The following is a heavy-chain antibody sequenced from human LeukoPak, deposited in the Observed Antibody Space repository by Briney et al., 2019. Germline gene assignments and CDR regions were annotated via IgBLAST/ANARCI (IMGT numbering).Heavy chain of an antibody. D-gene: IGHD1-1*01. CDR1: GGSISSGGYS. V-gene: IGHV4-30-2*01. CDR3: ARDGKGMDV. CDR2: IYHSGST. Sequence: PSETLSLTCAVSGGSISSGGYSWSWIRQPPGKGLEWIGYIYHSGSTYYNPSLKSRVTISVDRSKNQFSLKLSSVTAADTAVYYCARDGKGMDVWGQGTTVTASS. J-gene: IGHJ6*02.